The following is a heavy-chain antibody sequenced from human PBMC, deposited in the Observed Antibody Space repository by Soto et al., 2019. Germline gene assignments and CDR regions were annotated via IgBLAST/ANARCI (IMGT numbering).Heavy chain of an antibody. CDR2: IYYSGST. CDR3: ARDQQSHYYGSVLYNWFDP. CDR1: GGSISSGGYY. Sequence: QVQLQESGPGLVKPSQTLSLTCTVSGGSISSGGYYWSWIRQHPGKGLEGIGYIYYSGSTYYNPSLKSRVTISVDTSKNQFSLKLISVTAADTAVYYCARDQQSHYYGSVLYNWFDPWGQGTLVTVSS. D-gene: IGHD3-10*01. V-gene: IGHV4-31*03. J-gene: IGHJ5*02.